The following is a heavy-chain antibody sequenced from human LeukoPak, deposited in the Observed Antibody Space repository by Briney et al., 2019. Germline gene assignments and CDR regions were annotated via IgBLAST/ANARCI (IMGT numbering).Heavy chain of an antibody. CDR1: GGSISSGSYS. V-gene: IGHV4-39*07. J-gene: IGHJ5*02. D-gene: IGHD6-19*01. CDR3: ARVVTAAGLDL. Sequence: SETLSLTCTVSGGSISSGSYSWGWVRQPPGKGLEWIGNVHYDGRTAPNPSLKSRVTMSLDTSTNQFSLKLNSVTATDTALYYCARVVTAAGLDLWGRGILVTISS. CDR2: VHYDGRT.